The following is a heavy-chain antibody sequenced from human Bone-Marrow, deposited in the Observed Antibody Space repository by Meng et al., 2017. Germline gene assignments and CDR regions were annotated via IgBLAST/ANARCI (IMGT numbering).Heavy chain of an antibody. D-gene: IGHD4-17*01. V-gene: IGHV1-2*06. CDR1: GYTFTGYY. Sequence: VPLVLSGRGVKKPAPSVKLSCNASGYTFTGYYMHWVRQAPGQGLEWMGRINPNSGGTNYAQKFQGRVTMTRDTSISTAYMELSRLRSDDTAVYYCARADHPTTVPNLDYWGQGTLVTVSS. CDR2: INPNSGGT. CDR3: ARADHPTTVPNLDY. J-gene: IGHJ4*02.